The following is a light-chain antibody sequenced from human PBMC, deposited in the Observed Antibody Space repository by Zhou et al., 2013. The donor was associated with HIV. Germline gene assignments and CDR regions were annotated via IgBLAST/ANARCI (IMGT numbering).Light chain of an antibody. CDR3: QQYGSSPLT. J-gene: IGKJ4*01. Sequence: EIVLTQSPGTLSLSPGERATLSCRASQSVSSSYLAWYQQNPGQAPTLLIYGASIRATGIPDRFTGSGSGADFTLTINRLEPEDSAVYYCQQYGSSPLTFGGGIKVEIK. CDR2: GAS. V-gene: IGKV3-20*01. CDR1: QSVSSSY.